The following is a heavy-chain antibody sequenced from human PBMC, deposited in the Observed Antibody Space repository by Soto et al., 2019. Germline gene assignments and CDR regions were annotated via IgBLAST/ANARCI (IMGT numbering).Heavy chain of an antibody. V-gene: IGHV1-3*01. CDR3: ARDPGYRYGNT. J-gene: IGHJ5*02. CDR2: INAGNGNT. Sequence: ASVKVSCKASGYTFTSYAMNWVRQAPGQRLEWMGWINAGNGNTKYSQKFQGRVTITRDTSASTAYMELSSLRSEDTAVYYCARDPGYRYGNTWGQGTLVNVS. D-gene: IGHD5-18*01. CDR1: GYTFTSYA.